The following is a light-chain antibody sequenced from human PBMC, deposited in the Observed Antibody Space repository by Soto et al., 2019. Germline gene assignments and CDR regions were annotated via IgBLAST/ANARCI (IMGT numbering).Light chain of an antibody. CDR2: SAS. V-gene: IGKV3-15*01. CDR1: QSISSN. Sequence: EIVMTQSPATLSVSPGERATLSCRASQSISSNLASYQRRPGPATSLLIYSASARATGIQARFSVRGSGTKFTLTIIILKSEDFAFYYCLQYNNWWPYTFGPGTKVEIK. J-gene: IGKJ2*01. CDR3: LQYNNWWPYT.